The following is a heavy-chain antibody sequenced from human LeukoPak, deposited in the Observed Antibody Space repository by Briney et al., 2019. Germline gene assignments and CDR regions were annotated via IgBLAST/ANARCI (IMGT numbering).Heavy chain of an antibody. CDR2: ISAYNGNT. V-gene: IGHV1-18*01. Sequence: ASVKVSCKASGFTFTSSAVQWVRQARGQRLEWIGWISAYNGNTNYAQKLQGRVTMTADTSTSTAYMELRSLRSDDTAVYYCARGSSDIDYWGQGTLVTVSS. CDR1: GFTFTSSA. J-gene: IGHJ4*02. D-gene: IGHD2-2*01. CDR3: ARGSSDIDY.